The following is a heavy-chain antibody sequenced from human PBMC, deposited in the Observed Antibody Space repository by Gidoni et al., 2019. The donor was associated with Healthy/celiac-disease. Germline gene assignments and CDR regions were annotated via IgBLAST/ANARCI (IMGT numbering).Heavy chain of an antibody. CDR1: GGSISSYY. CDR2: IYYSGST. Sequence: QVQLQESGPGLVKPSETLSLTCTVSGGSISSYYWSWIRQPPGKGLEWIGYIYYSGSTNYNPSLKSRVTISVDTSKNQFSLKLSSVTAADTAVYYCARGEYGSGSYLGYWGQGTLVTVSS. CDR3: ARGEYGSGSYLGY. D-gene: IGHD3-10*01. J-gene: IGHJ4*02. V-gene: IGHV4-59*08.